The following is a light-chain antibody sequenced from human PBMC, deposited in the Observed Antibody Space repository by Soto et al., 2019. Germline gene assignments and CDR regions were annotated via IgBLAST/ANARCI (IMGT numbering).Light chain of an antibody. J-gene: IGLJ3*02. CDR3: ETWDSNTRV. Sequence: QLVLTQSSSAPASLGSSVKLTCTLSSGHSSYIIAWHQQQPGKAPRYLMKLEGSGSYNKGSGVPDRFSGSSSGADRYLTISHLQFEDEADYYCETWDSNTRVFGGGTKLTVL. CDR2: LEGSGSY. V-gene: IGLV4-60*02. CDR1: SGHSSYI.